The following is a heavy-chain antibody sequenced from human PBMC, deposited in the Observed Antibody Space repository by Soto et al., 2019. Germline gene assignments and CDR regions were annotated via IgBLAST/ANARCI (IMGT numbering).Heavy chain of an antibody. J-gene: IGHJ5*02. CDR3: AGGRIVVVPAATPYNWFDP. CDR2: INHSGST. CDR1: GGSFSGYY. Sequence: LSLTCAVYGGSFSGYYWSWIRQPPGKGLEWIGEINHSGSTNYNPSLKSRVTISVDTSKNQFSLKLSSVTAADTAVYYCAGGRIVVVPAATPYNWFDPWGQGTLVTVSS. D-gene: IGHD2-2*01. V-gene: IGHV4-34*01.